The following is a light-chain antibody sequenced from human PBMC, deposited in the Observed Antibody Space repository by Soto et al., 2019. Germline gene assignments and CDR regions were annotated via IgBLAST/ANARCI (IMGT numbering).Light chain of an antibody. J-gene: IGKJ5*01. CDR3: QQFGSSVT. CDR1: KSVSSGL. V-gene: IGKV3-20*01. CDR2: RTS. Sequence: EVVETQSPATVSLSPGHRATLSCGATKSVSSGLLACRQKPGQAPRLLIYRTSTRATGIPDRFSGSGSGTDFTLTISRLEPEDFAVYYCQQFGSSVTFGQGTRLEIK.